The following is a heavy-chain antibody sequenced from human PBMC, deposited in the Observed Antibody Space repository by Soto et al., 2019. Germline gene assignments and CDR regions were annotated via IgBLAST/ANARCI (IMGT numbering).Heavy chain of an antibody. CDR1: GFTFSSYA. CDR3: GKASIWFEGIARWFDP. CDR2: ISGSGGST. D-gene: IGHD3-10*01. V-gene: IGHV3-23*04. J-gene: IGHJ5*02. Sequence: EVQLVESGGGLVQPGGSLRLSCAASGFTFSSYAMSWVRQAPGKGLEWVSAISGSGGSTYYADSVKGRFTISRDNSKKTLDLQMNSLRAEDTAVYYCGKASIWFEGIARWFDPWGQGTQVTVSS.